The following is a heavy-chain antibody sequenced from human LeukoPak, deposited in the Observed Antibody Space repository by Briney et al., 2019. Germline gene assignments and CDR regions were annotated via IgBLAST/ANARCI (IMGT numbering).Heavy chain of an antibody. CDR1: GGSFSAYY. CDR2: INHSGNT. V-gene: IGHV4-34*01. Sequence: PSETLSLTCAVYGGSFSAYYWSWIRQSPGKGLEWIGEINHSGNTNYNPSLKSRVTLSVDTSKNQISLKLISVTAADTAVYYCTKGSGSFYNWGQGTLVTVSS. J-gene: IGHJ4*02. D-gene: IGHD3-10*01. CDR3: TKGSGSFYN.